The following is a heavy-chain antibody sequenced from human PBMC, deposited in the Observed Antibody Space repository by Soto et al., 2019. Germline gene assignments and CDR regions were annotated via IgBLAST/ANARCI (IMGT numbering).Heavy chain of an antibody. J-gene: IGHJ4*02. CDR1: GFSLTTSGVG. Sequence: QITLNESGPTPVKPRQTLTLTCTFPGFSLTTSGVGVGWIRQSPGKAPEWLALIYWDDGKRYSPSLKSTLTITKDTSKNQVVLTMADLDPADTATYYCAHRVLRTVFGLVTTTATYFDFWGQGTPVAVSS. V-gene: IGHV2-5*02. D-gene: IGHD3-3*01. CDR3: AHRVLRTVFGLVTTTATYFDF. CDR2: IYWDDGK.